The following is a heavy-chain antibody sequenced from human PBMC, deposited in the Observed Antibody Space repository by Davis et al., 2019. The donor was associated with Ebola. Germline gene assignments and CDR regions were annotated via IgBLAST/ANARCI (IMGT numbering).Heavy chain of an antibody. CDR2: VSVYNGDT. CDR3: AKDRPGLDVIVLKVFDY. Sequence: SVPVSRQASRYDLRRYGISWVRQAPAQGLEWMGWVSVYNGDTAYARKFQGRMTMTTDKSTSTDYMELLSLKSDDTAVYFCAKDRPGLDVIVLKVFDYWGQGTLVTVSS. CDR1: RYDLRRYG. D-gene: IGHD3-16*02. V-gene: IGHV1-18*01. J-gene: IGHJ4*02.